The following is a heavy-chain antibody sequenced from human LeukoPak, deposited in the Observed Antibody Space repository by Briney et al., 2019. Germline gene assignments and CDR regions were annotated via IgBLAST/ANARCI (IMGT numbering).Heavy chain of an antibody. D-gene: IGHD2-2*01. V-gene: IGHV3-30*04. CDR3: AKDREYQLPRTYYYYGMDV. Sequence: GGSLRLSCAASGFTFDSYAMHWVRQAPGKGLEWVAVISYDGSNKYYADSVKGRFTISRDNSKNTLYLQMNSLRAEDTAVYYCAKDREYQLPRTYYYYGMDVWGKGTTVTVSS. CDR2: ISYDGSNK. J-gene: IGHJ6*04. CDR1: GFTFDSYA.